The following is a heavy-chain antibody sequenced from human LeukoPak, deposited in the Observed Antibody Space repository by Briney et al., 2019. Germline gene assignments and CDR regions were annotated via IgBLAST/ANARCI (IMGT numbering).Heavy chain of an antibody. V-gene: IGHV1-2*02. J-gene: IGHJ4*02. CDR3: ARDLGSKGYYIAYYFDY. Sequence: ASVKVSCKASGYTFTGYYMHWVRQAPGQGLEWMGWINPNSGGTNYAQKFQGRVTMTRDTSISTAYMELSRLRSDDTAVYYCARDLGSKGYYIAYYFDYWGQGTLVTVSS. CDR1: GYTFTGYY. D-gene: IGHD3-22*01. CDR2: INPNSGGT.